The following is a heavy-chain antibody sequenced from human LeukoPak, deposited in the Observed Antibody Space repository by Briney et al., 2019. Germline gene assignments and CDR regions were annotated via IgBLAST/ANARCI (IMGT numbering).Heavy chain of an antibody. V-gene: IGHV3-23*01. J-gene: IGHJ4*02. D-gene: IGHD5-12*01. CDR3: ATHRGRDGYNFDY. Sequence: GGSLRLSCAVSGFIFRSYDMTWVRQAPGKGLDWVSSISGSGGRTNYADSVKGRFTISRDNSMNTLYLQMTSLRAEDTAVYYCATHRGRDGYNFDYWGQGTLVTASS. CDR2: ISGSGGRT. CDR1: GFIFRSYD.